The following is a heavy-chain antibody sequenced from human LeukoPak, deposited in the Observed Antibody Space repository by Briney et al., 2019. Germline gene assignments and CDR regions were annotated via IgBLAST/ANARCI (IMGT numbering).Heavy chain of an antibody. CDR3: ARDNYYDSRVPFDY. V-gene: IGHV4-38-2*02. J-gene: IGHJ4*02. D-gene: IGHD3-22*01. CDR2: IYHSGST. Sequence: SETLSLTCTVSGYSISSGYYWGWIRQPPGKGLEWIGSIYHSGSTYYNPSLKSRVTISVDTPKNQFSLKLSSVTAADTAVYYCARDNYYDSRVPFDYWGQGTLVTVSS. CDR1: GYSISSGYY.